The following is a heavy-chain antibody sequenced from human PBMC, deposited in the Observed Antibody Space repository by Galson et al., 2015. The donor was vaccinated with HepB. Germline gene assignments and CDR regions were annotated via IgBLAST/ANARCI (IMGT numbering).Heavy chain of an antibody. J-gene: IGHJ4*02. V-gene: IGHV3-30-3*01. CDR2: ISYDGSNK. CDR3: ARDQYYYDSSGSQGFDY. D-gene: IGHD3-22*01. CDR1: GFTFSSYA. Sequence: SLRLSCAASGFTFSSYAMHWVRQAPGKGLEWVAVISYDGSNKYYADSVKGRFTISRDNSKNTLYLQMNSLRAEDTAVYYCARDQYYYDSSGSQGFDYWGQGTLVTVSS.